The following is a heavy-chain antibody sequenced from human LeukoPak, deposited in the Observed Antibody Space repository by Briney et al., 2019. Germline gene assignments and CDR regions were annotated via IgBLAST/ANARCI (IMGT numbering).Heavy chain of an antibody. D-gene: IGHD3-3*01. CDR2: IYSDGST. CDR3: ARYDFILISYFDL. J-gene: IGHJ2*01. V-gene: IGHV3-53*01. CDR1: GFTVSTNY. Sequence: GGSLRLSCAASGFTVSTNYMSWVRQAPGKKGEGVSDIYSDGSTFYADSVKGPFTTSRDNSKNTLYLQMNSLRAEDTAVYHCARYDFILISYFDLWGRGTLVTVSS.